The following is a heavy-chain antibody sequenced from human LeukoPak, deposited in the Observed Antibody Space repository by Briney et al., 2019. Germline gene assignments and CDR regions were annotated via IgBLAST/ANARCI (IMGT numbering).Heavy chain of an antibody. D-gene: IGHD2-15*01. Sequence: QAGGSLRLSCAASGFTFSNYWMTWVRQAPGKGLEWVSAISGSGGSTYYADSVKGRFTISRDNSKNTLYLQMNSLRAEDTAIYYCAKDVVVVVAAGDYFDYWGQGTLVTASS. CDR1: GFTFSNYW. CDR3: AKDVVVVVAAGDYFDY. V-gene: IGHV3-23*01. CDR2: ISGSGGST. J-gene: IGHJ4*02.